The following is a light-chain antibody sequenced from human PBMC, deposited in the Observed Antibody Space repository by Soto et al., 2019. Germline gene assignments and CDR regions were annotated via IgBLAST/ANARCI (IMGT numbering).Light chain of an antibody. V-gene: IGKV3-20*01. CDR2: GAS. J-gene: IGKJ4*01. Sequence: ESVLSQSPGTRSLSPGERATLCFRASQSVINNYLGWYQQKPGQPPRLLIYGASSRATGIPDKFSGSGSGTDFTLTISRLEPEDFAVYYCQQSSGSPLTLGAGTKVDI. CDR3: QQSSGSPLT. CDR1: QSVINNY.